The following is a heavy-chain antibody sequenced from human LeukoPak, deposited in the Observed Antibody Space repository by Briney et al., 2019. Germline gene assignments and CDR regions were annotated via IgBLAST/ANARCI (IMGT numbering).Heavy chain of an antibody. CDR3: AKGGSYDDYVRVYDASDI. V-gene: IGHV3-23*01. CDR1: GFTPGSYV. D-gene: IGHD4-17*01. Sequence: GGSLRLSCAASGFTPGSYVMSWVREGPGKGLECGSNIFSSGASTNYAVSVKGRFTISRDNSKNTVYLQMNNLRAEDTAVYYCAKGGSYDDYVRVYDASDIWGQGTMVTVAS. CDR2: IFSSGAST. J-gene: IGHJ3*02.